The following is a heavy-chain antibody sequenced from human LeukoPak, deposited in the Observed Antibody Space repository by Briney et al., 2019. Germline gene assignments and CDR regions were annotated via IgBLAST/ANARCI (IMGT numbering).Heavy chain of an antibody. CDR2: IYYSGST. CDR1: GDSMSSSAYY. D-gene: IGHD5-12*01. CDR3: ARGRAYEPFDY. Sequence: SETLSLTCTVSGDSMSSSAYYWGWIRQPPGKGLEWIGNIYYSGSTYYNPSLKSRVTISVDTSKNQFSLKLSSVTAADTAVYYCARGRAYEPFDYWGQGTLVTVSS. V-gene: IGHV4-39*07. J-gene: IGHJ4*02.